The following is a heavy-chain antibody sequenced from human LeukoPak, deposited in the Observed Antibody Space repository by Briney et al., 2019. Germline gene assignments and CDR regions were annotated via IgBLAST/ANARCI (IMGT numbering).Heavy chain of an antibody. D-gene: IGHD3-10*02. J-gene: IGHJ6*04. CDR2: IKQDGSEK. CDR3: AELGITMIGGV. Sequence: GGSLRLSCAASGFTFSDYALSWVRQAPGKGLEWVANIKQDGSEKYYVDSVKGRFTISRDNAKNSLYLQMNSLRAEDTAVYYCAELGITMIGGVWGKGTTVTISS. CDR1: GFTFSDYA. V-gene: IGHV3-7*01.